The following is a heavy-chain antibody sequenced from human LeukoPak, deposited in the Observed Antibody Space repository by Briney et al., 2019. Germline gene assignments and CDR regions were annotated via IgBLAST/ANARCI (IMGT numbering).Heavy chain of an antibody. Sequence: SETLSLTCTVSGDSISSYYWSWIRQPPGKGLEWIGYIYYSGSTNYNPSLKSRVTISVDTSKNQFSLKLSSVTAADTAVYYCARGIRFLENYYMDVWGKGTTVTVSS. CDR3: ARGIRFLENYYMDV. V-gene: IGHV4-59*01. J-gene: IGHJ6*03. CDR1: GDSISSYY. D-gene: IGHD3-3*01. CDR2: IYYSGST.